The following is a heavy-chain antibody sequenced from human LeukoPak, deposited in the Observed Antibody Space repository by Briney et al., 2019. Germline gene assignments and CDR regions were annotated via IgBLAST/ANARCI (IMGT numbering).Heavy chain of an antibody. CDR1: GFTFSSYS. V-gene: IGHV3-21*03. CDR2: ISSTSRHK. Sequence: GGSLRLSCAASGFTFSSYSMNWVRQAPGKGLEWVSSISSTSRHKYYADSVKGRFTISRDNAKNSLFLQMNSLRADDTAVYYCVRDRTTVTSCYFQYWGQGTLVTVSS. J-gene: IGHJ1*01. D-gene: IGHD4-17*01. CDR3: VRDRTTVTSCYFQY.